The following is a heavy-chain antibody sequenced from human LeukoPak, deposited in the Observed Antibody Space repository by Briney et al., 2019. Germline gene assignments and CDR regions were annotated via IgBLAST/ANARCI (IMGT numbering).Heavy chain of an antibody. D-gene: IGHD2-2*01. CDR1: GYTFTSYG. Sequence: ASVKVSCKASGYTFTSYGISWVRQAPGQGLEWMGGISAYNGNTNYAQKLQGRVTMTTDTSTSTAYMELRSLRSDDTAVYYCARDGIYCSSTSCYVVDYWGQGTLVTVSS. J-gene: IGHJ4*02. CDR3: ARDGIYCSSTSCYVVDY. CDR2: ISAYNGNT. V-gene: IGHV1-18*04.